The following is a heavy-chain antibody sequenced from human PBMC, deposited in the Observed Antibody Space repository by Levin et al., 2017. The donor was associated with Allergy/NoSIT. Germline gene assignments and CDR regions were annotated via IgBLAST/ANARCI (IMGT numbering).Heavy chain of an antibody. D-gene: IGHD2-21*01. Sequence: ASVKVSCTASGFSLSHFWVHWVRQVPGRGLMWVSTINKDGSFTNYADSVRGRFTISRDNAKNTVYLQMDSLRAEDTAVYYCARPYCSGDACLSPPGYRGQGTLVIVSP. J-gene: IGHJ4*02. CDR2: INKDGSFT. V-gene: IGHV3-74*01. CDR1: GFSLSHFW. CDR3: ARPYCSGDACLSPPGY.